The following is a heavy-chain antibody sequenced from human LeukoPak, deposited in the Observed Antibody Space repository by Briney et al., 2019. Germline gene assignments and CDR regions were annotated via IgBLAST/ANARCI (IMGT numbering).Heavy chain of an antibody. D-gene: IGHD2-21*01. J-gene: IGHJ4*02. CDR1: GFTFSNAW. V-gene: IGHV3-15*01. CDR3: TTDPACGGDCSEWY. CDR2: IKSKTDGGTT. Sequence: PGGPLRLSCAASGFTFSNAWMSWVRQAPGKGLEWVGRIKSKTDGGTTDYAAPVKGRFTISRDDSKNTLYLQMNSLKTEDTAVYCCTTDPACGGDCSEWYWGQGTLVTVSS.